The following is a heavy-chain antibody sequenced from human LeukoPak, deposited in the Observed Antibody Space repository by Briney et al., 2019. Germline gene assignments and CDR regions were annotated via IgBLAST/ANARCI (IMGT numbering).Heavy chain of an antibody. V-gene: IGHV4-39*07. D-gene: IGHD1-1*01. CDR1: GDSISSGNYC. CDR2: ICHSGDTST. J-gene: IGHJ4*02. Sequence: SETLSLTCTVSGDSISSGNYCWGWIRQPPGKGLEWIGNICHSGDTSTYYNPSLKSRVTMSVDTSKNQFSLKLNSVTAADTAVYYCATRAMAATTGGFDYWGQGTLVTVSS. CDR3: ATRAMAATTGGFDY.